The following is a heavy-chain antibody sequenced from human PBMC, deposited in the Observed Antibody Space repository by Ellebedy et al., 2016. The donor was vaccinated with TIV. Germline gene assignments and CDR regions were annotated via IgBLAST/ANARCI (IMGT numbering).Heavy chain of an antibody. CDR2: ISYDESTK. CDR1: GFTFSSYG. CDR3: VTWGQSYGR. J-gene: IGHJ4*02. V-gene: IGHV3-33*03. Sequence: GESLKISCAASGFTFSSYGMHWVRQAPGKGLEWVAVISYDESTKYYVDSVKGRFTISRDNAKRSLFLQMNSLRVDDTAVYYCVTWGQSYGRWGQGSLVTISS. D-gene: IGHD3-16*01.